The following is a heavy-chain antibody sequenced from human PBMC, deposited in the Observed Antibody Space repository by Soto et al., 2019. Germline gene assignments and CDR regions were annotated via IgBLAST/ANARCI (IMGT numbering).Heavy chain of an antibody. CDR3: ARYGIAAAGTADRYFDY. Sequence: EVQLVETGGGLIQPGGSLRLSCAASGFTVSSNYMSWVRQAPGKGLEWVSVIYSGGSTYYADSVKGRFTISSDNSKNTLYLQMNSLRAEDTAVYYCARYGIAAAGTADRYFDYWGQGTLVTVSS. D-gene: IGHD6-13*01. CDR1: GFTVSSNY. V-gene: IGHV3-53*02. J-gene: IGHJ4*02. CDR2: IYSGGST.